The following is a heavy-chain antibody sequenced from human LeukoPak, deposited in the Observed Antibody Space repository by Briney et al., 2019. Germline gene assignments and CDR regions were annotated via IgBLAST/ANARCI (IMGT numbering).Heavy chain of an antibody. CDR1: GGSISSYY. V-gene: IGHV4-4*07. CDR3: AREWFGESAIDY. J-gene: IGHJ4*02. D-gene: IGHD3-10*01. CDR2: FYSSGST. Sequence: PSETLSLTCSVSGGSISSYYWTWIRQPAGKGLEWIGRFYSSGSTNYNPSLKSRVTMSVDTSKNQFSLKLSSVTAADTAVYYCAREWFGESAIDYWGQGTLVTVSS.